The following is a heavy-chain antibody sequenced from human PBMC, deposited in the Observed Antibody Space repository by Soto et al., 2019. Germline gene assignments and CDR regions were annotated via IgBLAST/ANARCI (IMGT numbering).Heavy chain of an antibody. J-gene: IGHJ5*02. CDR1: GGSISSYY. D-gene: IGHD1-26*01. V-gene: IGHV4-59*08. CDR2: IYYSGST. CDR3: AVAKVGDNWFDP. Sequence: QVQLQESGPGLVKPSETLSLTCTVSGGSISSYYWSWIRQPPGKGLEWIGYIYYSGSTNYNPPLNSRVTISVDTSKNQFSLKLSSVTAADTAVYYCAVAKVGDNWFDPWGQGTLVTVSS.